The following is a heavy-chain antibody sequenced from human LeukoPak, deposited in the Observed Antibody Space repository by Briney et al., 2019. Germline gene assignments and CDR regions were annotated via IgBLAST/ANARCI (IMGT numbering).Heavy chain of an antibody. CDR2: INHSGRT. Sequence: SETLSLTCAVYGGPFSGYYWSWIRQSPGKGLEWIGEINHSGRTNYNPSLKSRVTISVDTSKNQFSLKLSSVTAADTAVYYCAREFSGYDFDCWGQGTLVTVSS. D-gene: IGHD5-12*01. CDR3: AREFSGYDFDC. J-gene: IGHJ4*02. V-gene: IGHV4-34*01. CDR1: GGPFSGYY.